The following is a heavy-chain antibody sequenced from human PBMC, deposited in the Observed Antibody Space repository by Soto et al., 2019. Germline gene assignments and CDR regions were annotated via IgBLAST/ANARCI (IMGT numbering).Heavy chain of an antibody. CDR1: GGSISSYY. CDR3: ARDAVVRNYGYYYGMDV. D-gene: IGHD4-4*01. Sequence: SLTCTVSGGSISSYYWSWIRQPPGKGLEWIGYIYYSGSTNYNPSLKSRVTISVDTSKNQFSLKLSSVTAADTAVYYCARDAVVRNYGYYYGMDVWGQGTTVTVSS. J-gene: IGHJ6*02. CDR2: IYYSGST. V-gene: IGHV4-59*01.